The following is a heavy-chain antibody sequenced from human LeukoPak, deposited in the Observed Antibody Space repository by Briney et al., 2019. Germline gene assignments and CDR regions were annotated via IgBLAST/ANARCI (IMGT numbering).Heavy chain of an antibody. Sequence: GGALTLSCASTGFTFNTYWMHSLRQAPGKGLVWVSHINSDGSTTNYADSVKGRFTVSRDNAKNTLYLQMNSLRAEDTTVYYCAKAASGYYMDVWGKGTSVTVSS. D-gene: IGHD6-13*01. CDR1: GFTFNTYW. J-gene: IGHJ6*03. V-gene: IGHV3-74*01. CDR3: AKAASGYYMDV. CDR2: INSDGSTT.